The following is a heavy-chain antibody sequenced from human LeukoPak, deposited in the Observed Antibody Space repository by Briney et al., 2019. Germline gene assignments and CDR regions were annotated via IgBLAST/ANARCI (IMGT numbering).Heavy chain of an antibody. D-gene: IGHD6-19*01. CDR3: ARGRTPDIPVAGTGFDFDY. J-gene: IGHJ4*02. CDR2: IFHSGST. Sequence: SETLSLTCVVSGYSINNGHYWGWIRQPPGKGLEWIGSIFHSGSTYRNPSLKSRVTISVDTSKNQFSLNLRSVTAADTAVYYCARGRTPDIPVAGTGFDFDYWGQGTLVTVSS. V-gene: IGHV4-38-2*01. CDR1: GYSINNGHY.